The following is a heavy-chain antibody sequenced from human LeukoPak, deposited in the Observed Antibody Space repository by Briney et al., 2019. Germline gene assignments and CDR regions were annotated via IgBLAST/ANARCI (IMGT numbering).Heavy chain of an antibody. CDR2: IRYDGSDK. J-gene: IGHJ4*02. Sequence: GGSLRLSCAPSGFTFNNYGMHWVRQAPGKGLEWVAFIRYDGSDKSYADSVKGRFTISRDNSENTLYLQINSLRVEDTAVYYCAKDTPTTGYHLDSWGQGTLVTVSS. V-gene: IGHV3-30*02. CDR1: GFTFNNYG. D-gene: IGHD1-1*01. CDR3: AKDTPTTGYHLDS.